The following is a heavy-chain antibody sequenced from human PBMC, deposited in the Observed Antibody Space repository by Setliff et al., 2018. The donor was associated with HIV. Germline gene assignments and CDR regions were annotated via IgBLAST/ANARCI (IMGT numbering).Heavy chain of an antibody. CDR3: ARDQGDTPSRGDI. V-gene: IGHV4-61*09. CDR1: GDSISSSSYY. CDR2: IYTSGFT. D-gene: IGHD1-26*01. J-gene: IGHJ3*02. Sequence: PSETLSLTCTVSGDSISSSSYYWRWIRQPAGKGLEWIGHIYTSGFTNYNPSLKSRVTISIDTSRNQFSLNLKSVTAADTAVYYCARDQGDTPSRGDIWGQGTMVTVSS.